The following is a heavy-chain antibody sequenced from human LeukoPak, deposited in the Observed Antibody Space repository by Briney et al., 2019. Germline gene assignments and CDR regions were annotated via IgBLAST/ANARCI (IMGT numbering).Heavy chain of an antibody. V-gene: IGHV3-66*02. J-gene: IGHJ4*02. Sequence: GGSLRLSCEVSGFTVRSDFMSWVRQAPGKGLECVSLISSEGFTYYADSVKGRFTISRDNSKNTLYLQMNSLRSEDTALYYCATARGSHWGQGTLVTAYS. CDR1: GFTVRSDF. CDR3: ATARGSH. D-gene: IGHD3-16*01. CDR2: ISSEGFT.